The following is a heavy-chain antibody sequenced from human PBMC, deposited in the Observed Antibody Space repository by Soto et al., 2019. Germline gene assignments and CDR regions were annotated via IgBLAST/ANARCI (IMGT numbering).Heavy chain of an antibody. D-gene: IGHD6-6*01. CDR2: ISWNSGSI. CDR3: AKYSENSSSSPLDY. J-gene: IGHJ4*02. CDR1: GFTFDDYA. V-gene: IGHV3-9*01. Sequence: EVQLVESGGGLVQPGRSLRLSCAASGFTFDDYAMHWVRQAPGKGLEWVSGISWNSGSIGYADSVKGRFTISRDNAKNSLYLQMNSLRAEDTALYYCAKYSENSSSSPLDYWGQGTLVTVSS.